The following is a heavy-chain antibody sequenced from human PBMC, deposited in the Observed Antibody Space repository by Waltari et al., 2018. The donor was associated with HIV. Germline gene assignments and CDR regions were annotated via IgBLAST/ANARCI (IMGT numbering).Heavy chain of an antibody. D-gene: IGHD6-25*01. CDR3: ARLSSGLDTYSYMDV. V-gene: IGHV5-51*01. CDR2: IYPGDSHT. J-gene: IGHJ6*03. Sequence: EVQLVPSGAEVKKPGESLKISCYGSGYNFSTSWIAWVRQMPGKGLEWMGIIYPGDSHTRYSPSFQGQVTISADKSISTAYLQWSSLKASDTAMYFCARLSSGLDTYSYMDVWGKGTTVTVSS. CDR1: GYNFSTSW.